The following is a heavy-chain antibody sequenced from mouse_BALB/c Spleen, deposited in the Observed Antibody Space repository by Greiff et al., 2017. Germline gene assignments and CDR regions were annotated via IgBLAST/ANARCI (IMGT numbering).Heavy chain of an antibody. CDR1: GYTFTSYW. CDR3: ARWAY. CDR2: IKPSNGRT. J-gene: IGHJ3*01. Sequence: QVQLQQPGAELVKPGASVKLSCKASGYTFTSYWMHWVKQRPGQGLEWIGEIKPSNGRTNYNEKFKSKATLTVDKSSSTAYMQLSSLTSEDSAVYYCARWAYWGQGTLVTVSA. V-gene: IGHV1S81*02.